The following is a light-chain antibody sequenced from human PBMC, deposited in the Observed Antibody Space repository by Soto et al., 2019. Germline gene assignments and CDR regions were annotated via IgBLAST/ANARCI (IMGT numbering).Light chain of an antibody. CDR2: KAS. CDR1: QSISSW. V-gene: IGKV1-5*03. J-gene: IGKJ3*01. CDR3: QQYNRYSQFT. Sequence: DIQMTQSPSTLSASVGDRVIITCRASQSISSWLAWYQQKPGRAPKLLIYKASTLQSGVPSRFSGSASGTEFTVTISSLQPDDFATDYCQQYNRYSQFTFGPGIKVDVK.